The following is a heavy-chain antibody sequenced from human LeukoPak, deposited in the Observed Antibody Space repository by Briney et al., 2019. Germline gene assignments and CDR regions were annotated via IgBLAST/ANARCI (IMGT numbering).Heavy chain of an antibody. CDR2: IYYSGST. D-gene: IGHD5-12*01. Sequence: SETLSLTCTVSGGSVSSGSYYWSWIRQPPGKGLEWIGYIYYSGSTNYNPSLKSRVTISVDTSKNQLSLKLSSVTAADTAVYYCARDLRGYSYYYGMDVWGQGTTVTVSS. CDR1: GGSVSSGSYY. J-gene: IGHJ6*02. CDR3: ARDLRGYSYYYGMDV. V-gene: IGHV4-61*01.